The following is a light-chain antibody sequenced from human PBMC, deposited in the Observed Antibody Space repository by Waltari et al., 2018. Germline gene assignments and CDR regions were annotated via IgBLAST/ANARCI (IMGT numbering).Light chain of an antibody. CDR2: TVS. V-gene: IGLV2-23*02. J-gene: IGLJ2*01. CDR3: SSYAISSEVV. Sequence: CWCQRHPCKAPEVIIYTVSKRRSGVSDPSSGSKSGDMASLTIAGLQPEDAAEYFCSSYAISSEVVFGGGTKVTVL.